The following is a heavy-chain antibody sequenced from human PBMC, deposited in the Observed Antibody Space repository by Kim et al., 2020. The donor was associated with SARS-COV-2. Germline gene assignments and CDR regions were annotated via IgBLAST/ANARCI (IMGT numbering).Heavy chain of an antibody. CDR1: GGTFSSYA. D-gene: IGHD2-2*01. CDR3: ARDAWGHCSSTSCYEPYYYYGMDV. J-gene: IGHJ6*02. Sequence: SVKVSCKASGGTFSSYAISWVRQAPGQGLEWMGGIIPIFGTANYAQKFQGRVTITADESTSTAYMELSSLRSEDTAVYYCARDAWGHCSSTSCYEPYYYYGMDVWGQGTTVTVSS. CDR2: IIPIFGTA. V-gene: IGHV1-69*13.